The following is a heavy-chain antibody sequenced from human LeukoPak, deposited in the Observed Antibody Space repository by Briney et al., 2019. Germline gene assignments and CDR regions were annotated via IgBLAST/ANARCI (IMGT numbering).Heavy chain of an antibody. Sequence: ASVKVSCKASGYTFTSYYMHWVRQAPGQGLEWMGIISPSGGSTSYAQKFQGRVTMTRDTSTSTVYMELSSLRSEDTAVYYCARETQGYCSSTSCLRGDFQHWGQGTLVTVSS. J-gene: IGHJ1*01. CDR3: ARETQGYCSSTSCLRGDFQH. D-gene: IGHD2-2*01. CDR1: GYTFTSYY. V-gene: IGHV1-46*01. CDR2: ISPSGGST.